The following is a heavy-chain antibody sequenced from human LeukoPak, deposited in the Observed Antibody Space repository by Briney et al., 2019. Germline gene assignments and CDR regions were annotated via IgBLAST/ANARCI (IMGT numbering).Heavy chain of an antibody. D-gene: IGHD3-16*01. Sequence: SQTLSLTCATSGDTVCTNNVAWNWITPSPSRGLEWLGRTYYRSKWYNDDAVSVKSRITINPVTSKNQFSLQLNSVTPDDTAMYYCAREDLGAAYFDFWGQGTLVTVSS. CDR1: GDTVCTNNVA. CDR3: AREDLGAAYFDF. CDR2: TYYRSKWYN. J-gene: IGHJ4*02. V-gene: IGHV6-1*01.